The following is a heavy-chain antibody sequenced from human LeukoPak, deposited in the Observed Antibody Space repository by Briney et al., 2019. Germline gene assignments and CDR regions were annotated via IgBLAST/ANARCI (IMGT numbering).Heavy chain of an antibody. CDR1: GFTFSSYG. D-gene: IGHD3-22*01. Sequence: GGSLRLSCEASGFTFSSYGIHWVRQAPGKGLEWVAVISYDGSNKYYADSVKGRFTISRDNSKNTLYLQMNSPRAEDTAVYYCAKEPHYYYDSSGYYDYWGQGTLVTVSS. CDR2: ISYDGSNK. V-gene: IGHV3-30*18. CDR3: AKEPHYYYDSSGYYDY. J-gene: IGHJ4*02.